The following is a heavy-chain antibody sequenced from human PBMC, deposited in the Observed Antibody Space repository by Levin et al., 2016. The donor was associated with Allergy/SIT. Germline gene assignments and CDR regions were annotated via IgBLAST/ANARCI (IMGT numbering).Heavy chain of an antibody. J-gene: IGHJ5*02. V-gene: IGHV4-61*02. D-gene: IGHD6-13*01. CDR2: IYTSGST. CDR3: ARDSSSWYRRWFDP. Sequence: WIRQPPGKGLEWIGRIYTSGSTNYNPSLKSRVTISVDTSKNQFSLKLSSVTAADTAVYYCARDSSSWYRRWFDPWGQGTLVTVSS.